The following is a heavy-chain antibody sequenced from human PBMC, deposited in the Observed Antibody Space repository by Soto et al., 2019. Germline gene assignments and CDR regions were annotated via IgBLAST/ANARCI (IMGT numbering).Heavy chain of an antibody. D-gene: IGHD3-10*01. V-gene: IGHV3-33*01. J-gene: IGHJ6*02. CDR3: ARAHYGSGSYRMDV. Sequence: QVQLVESGGGVVQPGRSLRLSCAASGFTFSSYGMHWVRQAPGKGLEWVAVIWYDGSNKYYADSVKGRFTISRDNSKNTRYLQMNSLRAEDTAVYYCARAHYGSGSYRMDVWGQGTTVTVSS. CDR2: IWYDGSNK. CDR1: GFTFSSYG.